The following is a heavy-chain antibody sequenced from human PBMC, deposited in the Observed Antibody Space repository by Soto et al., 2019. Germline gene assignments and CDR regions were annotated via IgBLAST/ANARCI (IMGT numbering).Heavy chain of an antibody. CDR2: ITIRSSYI. CDR1: GFAFSSYS. Sequence: EVQLVESGGGLVKPGGSLRLSCAASGFAFSSYSMNWVRQAPGKGLEWVAFITIRSSYIYYADSVRGRFTISRDNAKKSLYLQMDGLRAVITAVYSCARDDGWLVLDYWGQGTLVTVSS. J-gene: IGHJ4*02. D-gene: IGHD6-19*01. CDR3: ARDDGWLVLDY. V-gene: IGHV3-21*01.